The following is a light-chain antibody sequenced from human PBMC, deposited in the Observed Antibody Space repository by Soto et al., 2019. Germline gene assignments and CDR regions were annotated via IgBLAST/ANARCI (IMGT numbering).Light chain of an antibody. CDR1: SSNLGSGV. V-gene: IGLV1-44*01. CDR2: SNT. CDR3: AAWDDSLNGPV. J-gene: IGLJ1*01. Sequence: QSALTQPPSASGTPGQRVTISCSGSSSNLGSGVVNWYQQLPGTAPKLLIYSNTQRPSGVPDRFSDSKSGTSASLAISGLQSEDEADYYCAAWDDSLNGPVFGTGTKLTVL.